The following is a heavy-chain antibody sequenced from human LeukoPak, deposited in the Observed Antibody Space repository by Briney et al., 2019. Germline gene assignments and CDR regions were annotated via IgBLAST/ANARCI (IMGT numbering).Heavy chain of an antibody. D-gene: IGHD3-3*01. CDR1: GYTFTSYD. Sequence: ASVKVSCKASGYTFTSYDINWARQATGQGLEWMGWMNPNSGNTGYAQKFQGRVTMTRNTSISTAYMELSSLRSEDTAVYYCARVTTYYDFWSGYYATNYFDYWGQGTLVTVSS. V-gene: IGHV1-8*01. CDR2: MNPNSGNT. CDR3: ARVTTYYDFWSGYYATNYFDY. J-gene: IGHJ4*02.